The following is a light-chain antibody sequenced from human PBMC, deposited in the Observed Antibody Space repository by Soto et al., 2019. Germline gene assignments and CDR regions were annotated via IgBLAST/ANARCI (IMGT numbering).Light chain of an antibody. V-gene: IGKV1-13*02. Sequence: AIQLTQSPSSLSASVGDRVTITCRASQGISSALAWYQQKPGKAPELLIYAASTLQSGVPSRFSGSGSGTEFTLTISSLQPDDFATYYCQHYNSYSEAFAQGTRVDIK. CDR3: QHYNSYSEA. CDR2: AAS. CDR1: QGISSA. J-gene: IGKJ1*01.